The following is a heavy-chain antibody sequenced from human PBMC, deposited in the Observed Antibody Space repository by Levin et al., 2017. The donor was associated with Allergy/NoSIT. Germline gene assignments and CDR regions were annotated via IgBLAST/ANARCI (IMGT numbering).Heavy chain of an antibody. J-gene: IGHJ4*02. CDR1: GFTFSSYW. D-gene: IGHD3-16*02. CDR2: INSDGSST. Sequence: VASVKVSCAASGFTFSSYWMHWVRQAPGKGLVWVSRINSDGSSTSYADSVKGRFTISRDNAKNTLYLQMNSLRAEDTAVYYCARVRPRYDYVWGSYRKNFDYWGQGTLVTVSS. V-gene: IGHV3-74*01. CDR3: ARVRPRYDYVWGSYRKNFDY.